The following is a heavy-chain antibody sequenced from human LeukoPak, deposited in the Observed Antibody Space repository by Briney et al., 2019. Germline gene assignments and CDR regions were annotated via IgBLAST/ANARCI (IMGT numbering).Heavy chain of an antibody. J-gene: IGHJ4*02. CDR3: ATSYDMGWLIGY. Sequence: GGSLRLSCAASGFTFGDTWMNWVRQVPGQGLEWVAHIKQDGSEKFYVASVKGRFTISRDNGKNTLYLQMNSLRAEDTALYYCATSYDMGWLIGYWGQGTLVTVSS. CDR2: IKQDGSEK. D-gene: IGHD3/OR15-3a*01. V-gene: IGHV3-7*03. CDR1: GFTFGDTW.